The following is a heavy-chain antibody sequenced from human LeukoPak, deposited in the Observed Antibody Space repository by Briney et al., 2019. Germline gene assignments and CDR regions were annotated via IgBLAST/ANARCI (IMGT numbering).Heavy chain of an antibody. CDR3: AKPPPDSSSWLFDY. CDR1: GFTFSTYA. V-gene: IGHV3-23*01. J-gene: IGHJ4*02. CDR2: ISGNGGTT. Sequence: PGGSLRLSCAASGFTFSTYAMSWVRQAPGKGLEWVSPISGNGGTTYYADSVKGPFTISRDNSKKTLYLQMNSLRVEDTAVYYCAKPPPDSSSWLFDYWGQGTLVTVSS. D-gene: IGHD6-13*01.